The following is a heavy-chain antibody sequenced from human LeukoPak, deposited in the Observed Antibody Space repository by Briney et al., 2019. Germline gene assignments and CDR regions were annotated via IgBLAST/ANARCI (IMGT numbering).Heavy chain of an antibody. Sequence: GGSLRLSCAASGFTFSSYSMNWVRQAPGKGLEWVSYISSSSSTIYYADSVKGRFTISRDNSKNTLYLQMNSLRAEDTAVYYCAKGYSSGWSEYYYYMDVWGKGTTVTVSS. D-gene: IGHD6-19*01. V-gene: IGHV3-48*01. CDR3: AKGYSSGWSEYYYYMDV. J-gene: IGHJ6*03. CDR2: ISSSSSTI. CDR1: GFTFSSYS.